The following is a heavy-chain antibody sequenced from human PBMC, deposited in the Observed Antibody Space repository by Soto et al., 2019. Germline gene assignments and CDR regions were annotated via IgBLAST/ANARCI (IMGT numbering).Heavy chain of an antibody. CDR1: GGSISSSSYY. CDR3: ARERGNGRYSYGYNFVY. D-gene: IGHD5-18*01. Sequence: PSETLSLTCTVSGGSISSSSYYWGWIRQPPGKGLEWIGEINHSGSTNYNPSLKSRVTISVDTSKNQFSLKLSSVTAADTAVYYCARERGNGRYSYGYNFVYWGQGTLVTVSS. CDR2: INHSGST. V-gene: IGHV4-39*07. J-gene: IGHJ4*02.